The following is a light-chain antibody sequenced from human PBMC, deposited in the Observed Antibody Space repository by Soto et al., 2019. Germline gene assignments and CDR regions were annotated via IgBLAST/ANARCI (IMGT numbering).Light chain of an antibody. Sequence: QPASVSGSPGQSITIPCTGTSSDVGNYDFVSWYQQRPGKAPKLMIYGVSNRPSGVSNRFSGSKSGNTASLTISGLQAEDEADYYCSSYTSSSTNVVFGRGTKLTVL. J-gene: IGLJ2*01. CDR3: SSYTSSSTNVV. CDR2: GVS. CDR1: SSDVGNYDF. V-gene: IGLV2-14*01.